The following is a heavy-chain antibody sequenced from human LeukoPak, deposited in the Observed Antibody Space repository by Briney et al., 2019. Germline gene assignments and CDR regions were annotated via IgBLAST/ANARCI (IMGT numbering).Heavy chain of an antibody. V-gene: IGHV4-39*01. D-gene: IGHD3-9*01. CDR1: GGSFSGYY. Sequence: SETLSLTCAVYGGSFSGYYWGWIRQPPGKGLEWIGSIYYSGSTYYNPSLKSRVTISVDTSKNQFSLKLSSVTAADTAVYYCARHKAYYDILTGYYTPSYYFDYWGQGTLVTVSS. CDR3: ARHKAYYDILTGYYTPSYYFDY. J-gene: IGHJ4*02. CDR2: IYYSGST.